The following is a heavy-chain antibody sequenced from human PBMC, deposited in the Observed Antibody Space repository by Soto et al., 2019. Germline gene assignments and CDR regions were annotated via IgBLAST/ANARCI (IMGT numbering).Heavy chain of an antibody. CDR3: ARGPCGSTSCYSYYYYYYGMDV. Sequence: PGGSLRLSCAASGFTFSSYAMHWVRQAPGKGLERVAVISYDGSNKYYADSVKGRFTISRDNSKNTLYLQMNSLRAEDTAVYYCARGPCGSTSCYSYYYYYYGMDVWGQGTTVTVSS. CDR2: ISYDGSNK. D-gene: IGHD2-2*01. J-gene: IGHJ6*02. CDR1: GFTFSSYA. V-gene: IGHV3-30-3*01.